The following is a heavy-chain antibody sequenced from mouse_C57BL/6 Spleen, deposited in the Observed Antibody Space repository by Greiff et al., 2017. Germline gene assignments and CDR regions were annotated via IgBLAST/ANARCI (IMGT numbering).Heavy chain of an antibody. V-gene: IGHV1-15*01. Sequence: QVQLQQSGAELVRPGASVTLSCKASGYTFTDYEMHWVKQTPVHGLEWIGAIDPETGGTAYNQKFKGKAILTADKSSSTAYMELRSLTSEDSAVYYCTRSPSNWSYAMDYWGQGTSVTVSS. D-gene: IGHD4-1*01. CDR2: IDPETGGT. CDR1: GYTFTDYE. J-gene: IGHJ4*01. CDR3: TRSPSNWSYAMDY.